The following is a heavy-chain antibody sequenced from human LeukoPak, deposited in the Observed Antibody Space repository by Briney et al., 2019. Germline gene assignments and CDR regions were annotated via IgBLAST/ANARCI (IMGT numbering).Heavy chain of an antibody. CDR2: ISASGNT. CDR1: GGSMTTDY. V-gene: IGHV4-4*07. Sequence: SETLSLTCTVSGGSMTTDYWNCIWLPAGKGQEWIGRISASGNTNYNPSLYSRVTLSVDTSENQFSLKLNSVTAADTAVYFCARAPVQDLSFVGWFDSWGQGTLVIVSS. J-gene: IGHJ5*01. D-gene: IGHD1-26*01. CDR3: ARAPVQDLSFVGWFDS.